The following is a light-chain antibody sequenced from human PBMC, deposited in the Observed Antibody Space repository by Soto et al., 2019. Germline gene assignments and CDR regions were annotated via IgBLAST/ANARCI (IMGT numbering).Light chain of an antibody. CDR3: RSYTSSSTLVV. CDR2: EVS. J-gene: IGLJ2*01. CDR1: SSDVGGYNY. V-gene: IGLV2-14*01. Sequence: QSVLTQPASVSGSPGQSITISCTGTSSDVGGYNYVSWYQQHPGKAPKLMIYEVSNRPSGVSNRFSGSKSGNTASLTISGLLAEDEADYYCRSYTSSSTLVVFGGGTKLTVL.